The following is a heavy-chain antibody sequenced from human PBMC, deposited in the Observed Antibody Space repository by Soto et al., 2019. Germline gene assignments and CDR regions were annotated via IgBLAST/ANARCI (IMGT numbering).Heavy chain of an antibody. J-gene: IGHJ5*02. Sequence: ASVKVSCKASGYTFTSYDINWVRQATGQGLEWMGWMNPNSGNTGYAQKFQGRVTMTRNTSISTAYMELRSLRSDDTAVYYCARDPGTGGRYRWFDPWGQGTLVTVSS. CDR3: ARDPGTGGRYRWFDP. CDR1: GYTFTSYD. V-gene: IGHV1-8*01. D-gene: IGHD3-16*01. CDR2: MNPNSGNT.